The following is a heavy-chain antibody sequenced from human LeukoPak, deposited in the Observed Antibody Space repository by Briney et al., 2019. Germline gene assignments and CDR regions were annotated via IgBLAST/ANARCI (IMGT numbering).Heavy chain of an antibody. Sequence: GGSLRLSCAASGFTFSTYNMNWVRQAPGKGLEWVSSISGSSSYIYYADSVKGRFSISRDNAKNSLYLQMNSLRAEDTAVYYCARVVKYSSGPLTDLLPYYFDSWGQGTLVTVSS. D-gene: IGHD6-19*01. CDR1: GFTFSTYN. V-gene: IGHV3-21*01. CDR3: ARVVKYSSGPLTDLLPYYFDS. CDR2: ISGSSSYI. J-gene: IGHJ4*02.